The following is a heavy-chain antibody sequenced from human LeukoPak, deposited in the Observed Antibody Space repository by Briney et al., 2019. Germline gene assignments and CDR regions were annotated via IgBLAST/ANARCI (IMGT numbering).Heavy chain of an antibody. Sequence: PSETLSLTCAVYGGSFSGYYWSWIRQPPGKGLEWIGEINHSGSTNYNPSLKSRATISVDTSKNQFSLKLSSVTAADTAVYYCARRPRGDIVVVPAATHFDYWGQGTLVTVSS. D-gene: IGHD2-2*01. V-gene: IGHV4-34*01. J-gene: IGHJ4*02. CDR2: INHSGST. CDR1: GGSFSGYY. CDR3: ARRPRGDIVVVPAATHFDY.